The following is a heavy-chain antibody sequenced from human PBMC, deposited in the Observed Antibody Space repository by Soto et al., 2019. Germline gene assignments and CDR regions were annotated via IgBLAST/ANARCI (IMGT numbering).Heavy chain of an antibody. V-gene: IGHV4-59*08. CDR2: IYYSGST. CDR3: ARLGGYYQSLDT. Sequence: PSETLSLTCTVSGSSIDTYYWSWIRQPPGKGLQWIGYIYYSGSTTYSPSLKSRVTISVDRSKNQFSLKLTSVTAADTAVYYCARLGGYYQSLDTWGQGTLVTVSS. CDR1: GSSIDTYY. D-gene: IGHD3-22*01. J-gene: IGHJ5*02.